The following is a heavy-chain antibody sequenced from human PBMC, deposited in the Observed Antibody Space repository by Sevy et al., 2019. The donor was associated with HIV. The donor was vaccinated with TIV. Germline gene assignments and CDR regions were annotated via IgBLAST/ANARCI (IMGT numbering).Heavy chain of an antibody. CDR2: IYYSGST. V-gene: IGHV4-59*01. CDR1: GGSISNSY. J-gene: IGHJ4*02. Sequence: SETLSLTCTVSGGSISNSYWSWIRQPPGKGLEWIGYIYYSGSTNYNPSLKSRVTMSIDTSKNQFSLNLSSVTAADTAVYYCARGGGYYISGSLWGRGTLVTVSS. CDR3: ARGGGYYISGSL. D-gene: IGHD3-10*01.